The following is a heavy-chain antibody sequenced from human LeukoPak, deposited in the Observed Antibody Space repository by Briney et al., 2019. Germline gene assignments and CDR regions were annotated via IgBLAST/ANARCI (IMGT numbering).Heavy chain of an antibody. J-gene: IGHJ4*02. CDR2: ISSSGTTI. V-gene: IGHV3-48*03. Sequence: GGSLRLSCAASGFAFGSYAMHWVRQAPGKGLEWVSYISSSGTTIFYADSVKGRFTISRDNAKNSLYLQMSSLRAEDTAVYYCARDLAYYFDYWGQGTLVTVSS. CDR1: GFAFGSYA. CDR3: ARDLAYYFDY.